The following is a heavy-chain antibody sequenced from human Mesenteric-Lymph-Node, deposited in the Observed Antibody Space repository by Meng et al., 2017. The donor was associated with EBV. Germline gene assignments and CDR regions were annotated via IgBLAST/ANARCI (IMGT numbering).Heavy chain of an antibody. J-gene: IGHJ4*02. Sequence: QVQSQQWRAGLLTPSETLSLPFAVYGGSFSGYYWTWIRQPPGRGLEWIGEIKQSGSTNHNPSLKSRVTISADTSKDQFSPKLSSVTAADTAVYYCARGYAGYYGKLFDYWGQGTLVTVSS. CDR3: ARGYAGYYGKLFDY. V-gene: IGHV4-34*01. CDR1: GGSFSGYY. D-gene: IGHD3-3*01. CDR2: IKQSGST.